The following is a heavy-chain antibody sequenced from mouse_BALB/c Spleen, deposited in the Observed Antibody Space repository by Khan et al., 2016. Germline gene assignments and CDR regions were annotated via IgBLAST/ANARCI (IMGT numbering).Heavy chain of an antibody. CDR3: ARPGSYPDYAMDY. J-gene: IGHJ4*01. D-gene: IGHD1-1*02. V-gene: IGHV9-3*02. Sequence: QSELVQSGPELKKPGETVKISCKASEYTFTNYGMNWVKQAPGKGLKWMGWINTNTGEPTYAEEFKGRFAFSLDASASTAYLQINTLTNDDSATYSGARPGSYPDYAMDYWGQGTPVSVSA. CDR2: INTNTGEP. CDR1: EYTFTNYG.